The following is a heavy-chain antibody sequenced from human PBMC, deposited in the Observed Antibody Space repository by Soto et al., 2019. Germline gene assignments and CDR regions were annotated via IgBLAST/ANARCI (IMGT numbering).Heavy chain of an antibody. Sequence: QVQLVESGGGVVQPGRSLRLSCVASGFTFSSYAMHWVRQAPGKGLEWVAVISYDGHNKYYADSVKGRFTISRDNSKNTLYLHMNSLRLEDTAVYYCARAGCDGGSCYTLVGLRYGMDVWGQGTTVTVSS. CDR3: ARAGCDGGSCYTLVGLRYGMDV. D-gene: IGHD2-15*01. J-gene: IGHJ6*02. V-gene: IGHV3-30-3*01. CDR2: ISYDGHNK. CDR1: GFTFSSYA.